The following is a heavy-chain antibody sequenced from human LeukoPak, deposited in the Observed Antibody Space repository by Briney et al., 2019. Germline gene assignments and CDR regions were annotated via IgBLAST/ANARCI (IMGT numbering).Heavy chain of an antibody. V-gene: IGHV1-2*06. D-gene: IGHD4-11*01. CDR2: INPNSGGT. J-gene: IGHJ4*02. CDR3: ARGAPYSNYFDY. CDR1: GYTFTSYY. Sequence: GASVKVSCKASGYTFTSYYMHWVRQAPGQGLEWMGRINPNSGGTNYAQKFQGRVTMTRDTSISTAYMELSRLRSDDTAVYYCARGAPYSNYFDYWGQGTLVTVSS.